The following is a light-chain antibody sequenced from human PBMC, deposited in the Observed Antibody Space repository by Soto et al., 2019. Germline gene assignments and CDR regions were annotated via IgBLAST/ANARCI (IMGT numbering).Light chain of an antibody. CDR3: QQYNSYSVT. J-gene: IGKJ3*01. Sequence: DIQMTQSPSPLSASVGDRVTITCRASQSISSWLAWYQQKPGKAPTLLIYKASSLESGIPSRFSGSGSRTEFTLTISSLQPDDFATYYCQQYNSYSVTFGPGTKVDI. CDR1: QSISSW. V-gene: IGKV1-5*03. CDR2: KAS.